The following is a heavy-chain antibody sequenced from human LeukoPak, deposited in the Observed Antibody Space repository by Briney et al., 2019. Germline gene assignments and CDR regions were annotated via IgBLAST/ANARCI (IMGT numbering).Heavy chain of an antibody. J-gene: IGHJ4*02. CDR2: ISSSSSTI. Sequence: GGSLRLSCAASGFTFSSYSMNWVRQAPGKGLEWVSYISSSSSTIYYADSVKGRFTISRDNSKNTLYLQMDRLRAEDTAVYSCARGPFQVVPATPDYWGQGTLVTVSS. CDR1: GFTFSSYS. D-gene: IGHD2-2*01. CDR3: ARGPFQVVPATPDY. V-gene: IGHV3-48*01.